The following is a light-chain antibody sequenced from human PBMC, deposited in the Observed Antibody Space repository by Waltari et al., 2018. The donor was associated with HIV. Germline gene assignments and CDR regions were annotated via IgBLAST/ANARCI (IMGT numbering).Light chain of an antibody. V-gene: IGLV3-27*01. Sequence: SYELTQPSSLSVSPGQTARITCSGDNMHDKYARWFQQRPGQAPVLLIYKDTERPSWIPERFSGSSSGTTVTLTITGAQVEDEADYYCYSTSDDNVVFGGGTKLMVL. CDR2: KDT. J-gene: IGLJ2*01. CDR1: NMHDKY. CDR3: YSTSDDNVV.